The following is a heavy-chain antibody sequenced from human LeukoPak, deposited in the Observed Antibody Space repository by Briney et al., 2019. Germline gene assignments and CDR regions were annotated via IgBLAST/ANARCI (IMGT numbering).Heavy chain of an antibody. V-gene: IGHV3-64*01. Sequence: GGSLRLSCAASGFTFSSYAMHWVRQAPGKGLEYVSAISSNGGSTYYANSVKGRFTISRDNSTNTLYLQMGSLRAEDMAVYYCARAGVAGQNDAFDIWGQGTMVTVSS. J-gene: IGHJ3*02. CDR1: GFTFSSYA. CDR2: ISSNGGST. CDR3: ARAGVAGQNDAFDI. D-gene: IGHD6-19*01.